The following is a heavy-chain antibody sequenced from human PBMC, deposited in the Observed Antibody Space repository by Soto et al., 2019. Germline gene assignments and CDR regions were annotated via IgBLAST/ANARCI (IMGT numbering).Heavy chain of an antibody. CDR2: INHTGGT. CDR3: ARLQYTVVTALDV. V-gene: IGHV4-34*10. D-gene: IGHD4-17*01. Sequence: TLSLTCAVYGGSVNGYYWNWIRQPPGKGLEWIGEINHTGGTHYNPSLKSRVTMSVDTSKNQFSLRLSSVTAADTAVYYCARLQYTVVTALDVWGQGTMVTVSS. CDR1: GGSVNGYY. J-gene: IGHJ3*01.